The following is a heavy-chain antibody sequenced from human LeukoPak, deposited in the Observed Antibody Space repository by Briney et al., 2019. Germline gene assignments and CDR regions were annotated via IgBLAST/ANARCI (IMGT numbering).Heavy chain of an antibody. CDR3: TRDPSTVVLPAARNWLDP. D-gene: IGHD2-2*01. CDR1: GYTFTSYG. V-gene: IGHV1-18*01. J-gene: IGHJ5*02. CDR2: ISAYNGNT. Sequence: ASVKVSCKASGYTFTSYGISWVRQAPGQGLERMGWISAYNGNTNYAQKLQGRVTMTTDTSTTTAYMELRSLRSDDTAVYYCTRDPSTVVLPAARNWLDPWGQGTLVIVSS.